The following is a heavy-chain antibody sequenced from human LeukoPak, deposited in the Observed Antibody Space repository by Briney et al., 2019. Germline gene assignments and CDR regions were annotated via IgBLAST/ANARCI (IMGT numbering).Heavy chain of an antibody. D-gene: IGHD6-19*01. CDR3: ARDKDSSGWSHYYYYYMDV. CDR2: INPSGGST. V-gene: IGHV1-46*01. CDR1: GYTFTSYY. J-gene: IGHJ6*03. Sequence: ASVKVSCKASGYTFTSYYMHWVRQAPGQGLEWMGIINPSGGSTSYAQKFQGRVTMTRDMSTSTVYMELSSLGSEDTAVYYCARDKDSSGWSHYYYYYMDVWGKGTTVTVSS.